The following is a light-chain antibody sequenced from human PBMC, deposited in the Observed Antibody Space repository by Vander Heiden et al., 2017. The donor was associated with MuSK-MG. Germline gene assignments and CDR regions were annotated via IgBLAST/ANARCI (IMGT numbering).Light chain of an antibody. V-gene: IGLV3-21*02. J-gene: IGLJ2*01. Sequence: SYVLTQPPSVSVAPGQTATITCGGNNIGSKSVHWYQQKPGQAPVLVVCDDSDRPSGIPERFSGSNSGNTATLTISRVEAGDEADYYCQMWDRGSDHVVFGGGTKLTVL. CDR3: QMWDRGSDHVV. CDR1: NIGSKS. CDR2: DDS.